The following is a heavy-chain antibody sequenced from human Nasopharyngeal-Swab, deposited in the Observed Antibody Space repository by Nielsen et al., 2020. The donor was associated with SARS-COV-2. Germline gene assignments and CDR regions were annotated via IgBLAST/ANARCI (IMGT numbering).Heavy chain of an antibody. Sequence: GESLKISCAASGFTFSSYWMNWVRQAPGKGLEWVANIKQDGSEKYYVDSVKGRFTISRDNAKNSLYLQMNSLRAEDTAVYYCARDSSAVAGSYYYYGMDVWGQGTTVTVSS. V-gene: IGHV3-7*01. CDR1: GFTFSSYW. J-gene: IGHJ6*02. CDR3: ARDSSAVAGSYYYYGMDV. CDR2: IKQDGSEK. D-gene: IGHD6-19*01.